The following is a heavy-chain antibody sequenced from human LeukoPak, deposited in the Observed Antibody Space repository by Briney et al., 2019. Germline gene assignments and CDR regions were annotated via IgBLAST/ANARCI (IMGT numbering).Heavy chain of an antibody. J-gene: IGHJ3*02. CDR3: ARGGRGSAAVVAPRSFDI. CDR2: ISGSGGST. Sequence: GGSLRLSCAASGFTFSNYAMSWVRQAPGKGLEWVLGISGSGGSTYYADSVKGRFIISRDISKNTLYLQMNSLRAEDSALYYCARGGRGSAAVVAPRSFDIWGQGTMVTVSS. D-gene: IGHD3-22*01. V-gene: IGHV3-23*01. CDR1: GFTFSNYA.